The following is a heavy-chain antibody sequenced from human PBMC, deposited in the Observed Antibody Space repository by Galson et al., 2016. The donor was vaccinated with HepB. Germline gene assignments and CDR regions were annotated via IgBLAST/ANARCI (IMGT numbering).Heavy chain of an antibody. V-gene: IGHV4-4*02. CDR1: GGSISSTNW. CDR2: ISHSGTT. D-gene: IGHD3-22*01. CDR3: ARGETRNYDTKGYYPNWFDP. J-gene: IGHJ5*02. Sequence: SETLSLTCAVSGGSISSTNWWSWVRQPPGKGLEWIGEISHSGTTNYNPSLRSRVTTSLDQSRNQFSLRLSSVTAADTAVYYCARGETRNYDTKGYYPNWFDPWGQGTLVAVSS.